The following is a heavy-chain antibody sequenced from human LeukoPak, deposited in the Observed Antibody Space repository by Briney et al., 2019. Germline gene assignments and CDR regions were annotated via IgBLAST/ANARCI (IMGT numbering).Heavy chain of an antibody. J-gene: IGHJ6*02. V-gene: IGHV4-34*01. CDR3: ARGRFSSGSYYATHYYGMDV. Sequence: SETLSLTCAVYGGSFSGYYWSWIRQPPGKGQEWIGEINHSGSTNYNPSLKSRVTISVDTSKNQFSLKLSSVTAADTAVYYCARGRFSSGSYYATHYYGMDVWGQGTTVTVSS. D-gene: IGHD1-26*01. CDR1: GGSFSGYY. CDR2: INHSGST.